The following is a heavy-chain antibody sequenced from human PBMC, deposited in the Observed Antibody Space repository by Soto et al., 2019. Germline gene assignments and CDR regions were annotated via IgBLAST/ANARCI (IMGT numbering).Heavy chain of an antibody. CDR1: GGSFSGYY. J-gene: IGHJ4*02. CDR2: INHSGST. CDR3: ARRGYSYGYGHFDY. D-gene: IGHD5-18*01. V-gene: IGHV4-34*01. Sequence: SETLSLTCAVYGGSFSGYYWSWIRQPPGKGLEWVGEINHSGSTNYNPSLKSRVTIPVDTSKNQFSLKLSSVTAADTAVYYCARRGYSYGYGHFDYWGQGTLVTVSS.